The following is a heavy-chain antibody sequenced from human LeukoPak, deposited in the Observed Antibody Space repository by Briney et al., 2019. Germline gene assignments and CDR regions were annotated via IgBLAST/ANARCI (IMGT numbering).Heavy chain of an antibody. J-gene: IGHJ6*03. Sequence: GGSLRLSCAASGFTFSSYSMSWVRQAPGKGLEWVSYISRSRTNIYCADSVKGRFTISRDNAKNSLYLQMNTLRAEDTAVYYCARDLVWFGEPKGYYNYMDVWGKGTTVTVSS. D-gene: IGHD3-10*01. CDR2: ISRSRTNI. CDR3: ARDLVWFGEPKGYYNYMDV. V-gene: IGHV3-48*04. CDR1: GFTFSSYS.